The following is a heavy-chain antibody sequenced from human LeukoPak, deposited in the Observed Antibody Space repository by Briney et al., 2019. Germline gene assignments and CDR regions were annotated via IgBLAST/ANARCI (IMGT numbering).Heavy chain of an antibody. Sequence: SETLSLTCTVSGGSISSYYWSWIRQPPGKGLEWIGYIYYSGSTNYNPSFKSRVTISVDTSKNQFSLKLSSVTAADTAVYYCARGIDSSGYYYPPAHWYFDLWGRGTLVTVSS. D-gene: IGHD3-22*01. CDR2: IYYSGST. V-gene: IGHV4-59*01. CDR1: GGSISSYY. CDR3: ARGIDSSGYYYPPAHWYFDL. J-gene: IGHJ2*01.